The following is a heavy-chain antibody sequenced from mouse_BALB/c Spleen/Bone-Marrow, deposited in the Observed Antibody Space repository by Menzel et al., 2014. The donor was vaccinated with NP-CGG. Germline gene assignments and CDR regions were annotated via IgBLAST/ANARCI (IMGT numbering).Heavy chain of an antibody. CDR1: GFTFSSSG. J-gene: IGHJ2*01. Sequence: EVQLVESGGGLVQPGGSRKLSCAASGFTFSSSGMHWVRQAPEKGLEWVAYISSGSSTIFYADTVKGRFTVSRDNPKNTLFLQMTSLRSEDTAMYYCTRGGNWDDFDYWGQGTTLTVSS. CDR2: ISSGSSTI. CDR3: TRGGNWDDFDY. D-gene: IGHD4-1*01. V-gene: IGHV5-17*02.